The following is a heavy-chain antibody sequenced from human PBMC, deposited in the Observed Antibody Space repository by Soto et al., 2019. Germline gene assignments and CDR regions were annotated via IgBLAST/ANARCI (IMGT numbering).Heavy chain of an antibody. J-gene: IGHJ6*03. CDR2: IYYSGST. Sequence: SQTLSLTCTVSGGSIRSGGNYWSWIRQHPGKGLEWIGYIYYSGSTYYNPSLKSRVTISVDTSKNQFSLKLSSVTAADTAVYYCAREKAPFDYDFWSGHGYMDVWGKGTTVTVSS. CDR1: GGSIRSGGNY. CDR3: AREKAPFDYDFWSGHGYMDV. D-gene: IGHD3-3*01. V-gene: IGHV4-31*03.